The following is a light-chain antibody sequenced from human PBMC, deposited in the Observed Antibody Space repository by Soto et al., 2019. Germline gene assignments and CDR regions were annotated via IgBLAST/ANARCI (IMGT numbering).Light chain of an antibody. CDR1: SSDVGGYNY. J-gene: IGLJ1*01. V-gene: IGLV2-8*01. CDR3: CSYAGSSKV. CDR2: EVN. Sequence: QSALTQPPSASGSPGQSVAISCTGTSSDVGGYNYVSWYQQHPGKAPKLMIYEVNKRPSGVPDRSSGSKSGNTASLTVSGLQAEDEADYYCCSYAGSSKVFGTGTKLTVL.